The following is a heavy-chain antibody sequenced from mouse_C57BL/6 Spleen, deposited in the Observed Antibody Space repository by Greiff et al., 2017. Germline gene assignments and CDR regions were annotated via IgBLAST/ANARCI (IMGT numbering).Heavy chain of an antibody. CDR3: TTSTVDYYDY. V-gene: IGHV1-15*01. J-gene: IGHJ2*01. Sequence: QVQLQQSGAELVRPGASVKLSCKASGYTFTDYEMHWVKQTPVHGLEWIGAIDPETGGTAYNQKLKGKAILTADKSSSTAYMELRSLTSEDAAVYCGTTSTVDYYDYWGQGTTLTVSS. D-gene: IGHD1-1*01. CDR1: GYTFTDYE. CDR2: IDPETGGT.